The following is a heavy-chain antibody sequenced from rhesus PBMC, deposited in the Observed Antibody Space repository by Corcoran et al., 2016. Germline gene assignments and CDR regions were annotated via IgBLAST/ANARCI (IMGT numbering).Heavy chain of an antibody. D-gene: IGHD2-39*02. J-gene: IGHJ6*01. CDR3: ATEGYCSGGVCYYGLDS. CDR2: VDPEDGEA. Sequence: EVQLVQSGAEVKKPGASVKISCQASGYTFTDSYLPWVRQAPGKGLEWMGRVDPEDGEAIHAQKFQDRVTITADTSTDTAYMELSSLRSEDTAVYYCATEGYCSGGVCYYGLDSWGQGVVVTVSS. V-gene: IGHV1-111*02. CDR1: GYTFTDSY.